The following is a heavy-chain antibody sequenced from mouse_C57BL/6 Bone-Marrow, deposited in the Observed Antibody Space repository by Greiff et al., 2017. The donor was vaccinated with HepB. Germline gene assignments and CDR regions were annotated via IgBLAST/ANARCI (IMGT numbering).Heavy chain of an antibody. CDR3: AFYYYGSSGMAMDY. CDR2: IDPANGNT. CDR1: GFNIKNTY. Sequence: EVQLQESVAELVRPGASVKLSCTASGFNIKNTYMHWVKQRPEQGLEWIGRIDPANGNTKYAPKVQGKATITADTSSNTAYLQLSSLTSEDTAIYYCAFYYYGSSGMAMDYWGQGTSVTVSS. J-gene: IGHJ4*01. V-gene: IGHV14-3*01. D-gene: IGHD1-1*01.